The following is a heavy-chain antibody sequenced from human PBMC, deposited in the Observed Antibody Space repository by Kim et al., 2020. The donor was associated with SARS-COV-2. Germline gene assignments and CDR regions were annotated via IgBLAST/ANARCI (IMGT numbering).Heavy chain of an antibody. CDR2: INTNTGNP. J-gene: IGHJ4*02. Sequence: ASVKVSCKASGYTFTSYAMNWVRQAPGQGLEWMGWINTNTGNPTYAQGFTGRFVFSLDTSVSTAYLQISSLKAEDTAVYYCARAAPLVGVSSWYGLDYWGQGTLVTVSS. D-gene: IGHD6-13*01. CDR3: ARAAPLVGVSSWYGLDY. V-gene: IGHV7-4-1*02. CDR1: GYTFTSYA.